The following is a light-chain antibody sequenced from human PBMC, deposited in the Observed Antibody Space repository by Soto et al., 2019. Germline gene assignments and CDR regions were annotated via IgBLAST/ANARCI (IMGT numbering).Light chain of an antibody. CDR1: QSVYYKSTKANY. CDR2: GAS. Sequence: DIVMTPSPDSVAVSLGERATINCRSSQSVYYKSTKANYFAWYQQKPGQPPKLLIHGASNRELGVPDRFSGSGSGTDFPLSINSLQAEEVAVYDCQQSYGTHFTFGGGTKVEIK. J-gene: IGKJ4*01. V-gene: IGKV4-1*01. CDR3: QQSYGTHFT.